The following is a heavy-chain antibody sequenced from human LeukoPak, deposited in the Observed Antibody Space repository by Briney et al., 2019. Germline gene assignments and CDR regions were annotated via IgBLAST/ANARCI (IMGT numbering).Heavy chain of an antibody. CDR1: GFTVSSTY. V-gene: IGHV3-66*01. CDR2: FYSGDTT. D-gene: IGHD3-9*01. Sequence: GGSLRLSCAASGFTVSSTYMSWVRQAPGKGLEWVSVFYSGDTTYYANSVKGRFTISRDSSKNMLYLQMNSLRAEDTAVYYCARRLLTGYYEFWGQGTLDTVSS. CDR3: ARRLLTGYYEF. J-gene: IGHJ4*02.